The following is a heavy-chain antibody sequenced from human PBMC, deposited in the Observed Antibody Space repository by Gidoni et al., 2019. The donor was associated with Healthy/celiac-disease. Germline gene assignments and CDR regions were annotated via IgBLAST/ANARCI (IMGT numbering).Heavy chain of an antibody. Sequence: EVQLLASGGGLVQPGGSPRLSCAASGFTFSSYDMSWFRQAPGTGLEWVSAISGSGGSTYYADSVKGRFTISRDNSKNTLYLRMNSLRAEDTAVYYCAKDLIQGGGQGTLVTVSS. J-gene: IGHJ4*02. CDR1: GFTFSSYD. D-gene: IGHD3-10*01. CDR3: AKDLIQG. V-gene: IGHV3-23*01. CDR2: ISGSGGST.